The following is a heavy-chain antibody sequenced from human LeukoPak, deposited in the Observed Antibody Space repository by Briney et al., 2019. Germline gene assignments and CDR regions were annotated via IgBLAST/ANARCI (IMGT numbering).Heavy chain of an antibody. CDR1: GFTFSSYG. J-gene: IGHJ4*02. CDR3: ARGLSSSWLDY. Sequence: GGSLRLSCAASGFTFSSYGMSWVRQAPGKGLEWVSSISGSGSGGSTYYADSVKGRFTISRDNAKNSLYLQMNSLRAEDTAVYYCARGLSSSWLDYWGQGTLVTVSS. V-gene: IGHV3-23*01. CDR2: ISGSGSGGST. D-gene: IGHD6-13*01.